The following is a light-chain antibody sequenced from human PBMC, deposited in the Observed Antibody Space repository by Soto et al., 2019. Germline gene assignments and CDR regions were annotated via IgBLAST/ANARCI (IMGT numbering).Light chain of an antibody. CDR2: DVS. Sequence: QSVLTQPASVSGSHGQSITISCTGTSSDVGGYNYVSWYQQHPGKAPKLMIYDVSNRPSGVSNRFSGSKSGNTASPTISGLQAEDEADYYCSSYTSSSLYVFGTGTKVTVL. CDR3: SSYTSSSLYV. CDR1: SSDVGGYNY. J-gene: IGLJ1*01. V-gene: IGLV2-14*01.